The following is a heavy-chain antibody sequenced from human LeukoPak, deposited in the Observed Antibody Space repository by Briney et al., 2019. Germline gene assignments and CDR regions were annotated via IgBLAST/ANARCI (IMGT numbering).Heavy chain of an antibody. CDR1: GFTFDDYG. V-gene: IGHV3-20*04. CDR2: INWNGGST. J-gene: IGHJ3*02. Sequence: GGSLRRSCAAAGFTFDDYGMSRVRQAPGKGLEGAAGINWNGGSTGYADSVKGRFTISRDNDKNSLYLQMNSLRAEDTALYYCARDHDQHDAFDIWGQGTMVTVSS. CDR3: ARDHDQHDAFDI.